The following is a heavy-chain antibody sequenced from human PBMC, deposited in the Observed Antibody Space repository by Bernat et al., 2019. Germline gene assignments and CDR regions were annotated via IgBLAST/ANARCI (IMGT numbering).Heavy chain of an antibody. Sequence: QVQLVQSGAEVKKPGASVKVSCKASGYTFTSYGISWVRRAPGQGLEWIGWISAYNGNTNYAQKLQGRVTMTTDTSTSTAYMELRSLRSDDTAVYYCARTVFMTTVTTDYYYGMDVWGQGTTVTVSS. CDR1: GYTFTSYG. D-gene: IGHD4-17*01. V-gene: IGHV1-18*01. CDR2: ISAYNGNT. J-gene: IGHJ6*02. CDR3: ARTVFMTTVTTDYYYGMDV.